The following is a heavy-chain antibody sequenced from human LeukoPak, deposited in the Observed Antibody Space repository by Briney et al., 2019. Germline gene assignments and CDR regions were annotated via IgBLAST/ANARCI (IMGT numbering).Heavy chain of an antibody. D-gene: IGHD5-18*01. J-gene: IGHJ4*02. V-gene: IGHV3-23*01. CDR2: ISHSGART. CDR1: GFSFGDYA. CDR3: AKYERRKLWLSPYFDS. Sequence: PGGSLRLSCAVAGFSFGDYAMNWVRQTPRQGLEWVAGISHSGARTYYADSVKGRFTISRDNSKNTLYMQLNTLRAEDTAIYFCAKYERRKLWLSPYFDSWGQGTLVTVS.